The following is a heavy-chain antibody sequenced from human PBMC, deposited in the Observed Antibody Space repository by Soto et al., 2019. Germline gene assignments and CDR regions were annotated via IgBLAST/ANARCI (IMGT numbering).Heavy chain of an antibody. J-gene: IGHJ4*02. Sequence: GGSLRLSCAASGFTFSSYAMHWVRQAPGKGLEWVAVISYDGSNKYYADSVKGRFTISRDNSKNTLYLQMNSLRAEDTAVYYCARSPPRIAAYDYWGQGTLVTVSS. CDR3: ARSPPRIAAYDY. D-gene: IGHD6-6*01. CDR2: ISYDGSNK. V-gene: IGHV3-30*04. CDR1: GFTFSSYA.